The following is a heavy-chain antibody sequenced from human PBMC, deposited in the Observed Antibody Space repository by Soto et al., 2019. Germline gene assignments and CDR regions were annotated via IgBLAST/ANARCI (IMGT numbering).Heavy chain of an antibody. CDR3: ARGYYYDSSGYLTFDY. CDR1: GFTFSSYG. CDR2: IWYDGSNK. Sequence: GGSLRLSCAASGFTFSSYGMHWVRQAPGKGLEWVAVIWYDGSNKYYADSVKGRFTISRDNSKNTLYLQMNSLRAEDTAVYYCARGYYYDSSGYLTFDYWGQGTLVTVSS. J-gene: IGHJ4*02. V-gene: IGHV3-33*01. D-gene: IGHD3-22*01.